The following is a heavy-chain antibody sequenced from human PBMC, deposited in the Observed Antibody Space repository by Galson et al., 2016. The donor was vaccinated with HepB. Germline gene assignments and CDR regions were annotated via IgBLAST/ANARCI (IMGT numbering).Heavy chain of an antibody. V-gene: IGHV3-23*01. CDR1: GFTFSSYA. J-gene: IGHJ3*02. CDR2: ISGSGGTT. Sequence: SLRLSCAASGFTFSSYAMSWVRQAPGKGLEWVSVISGSGGTTHYADSVKGRFTISRDNSKNTLYVQMNSLTAEDTAIYYCAKVFLVGTAYAYDIWGQGTMVIVSS. D-gene: IGHD5-12*01. CDR3: AKVFLVGTAYAYDI.